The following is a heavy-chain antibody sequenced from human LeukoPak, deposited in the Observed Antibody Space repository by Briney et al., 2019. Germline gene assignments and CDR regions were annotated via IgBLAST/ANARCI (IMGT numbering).Heavy chain of an antibody. J-gene: IGHJ4*02. V-gene: IGHV3-7*01. CDR2: IKEDGSEK. CDR3: ARALRDGYNGY. D-gene: IGHD5-24*01. Sequence: GGSLRLSCAASGFTFSNYWMSRVRQAPGKGLEWVANIKEDGSEKYYVDSVKGRFTISRDNAKKSLYLQMNSLRAEDTAVYYCARALRDGYNGYWGQGTLVTVSS. CDR1: GFTFSNYW.